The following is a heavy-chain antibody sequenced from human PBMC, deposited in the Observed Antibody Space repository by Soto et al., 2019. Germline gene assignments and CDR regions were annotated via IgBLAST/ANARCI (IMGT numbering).Heavy chain of an antibody. Sequence: GGSLRLSCAASGFTFSSYGMHWVRQAPGKGLEWVAVISYDGSNKYYADSVKGRFTISRDNSKNTLYLQMNSLRAEDTAVYYCAKSFGMDVWGHGTTVTVSS. CDR3: AKSFGMDV. V-gene: IGHV3-30*18. J-gene: IGHJ6*02. CDR1: GFTFSSYG. CDR2: ISYDGSNK.